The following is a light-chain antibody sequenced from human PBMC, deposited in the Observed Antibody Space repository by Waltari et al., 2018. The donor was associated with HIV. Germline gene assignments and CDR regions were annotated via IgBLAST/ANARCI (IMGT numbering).Light chain of an antibody. CDR1: SSDVGNYNL. CDR2: EVS. V-gene: IGLV2-23*02. Sequence: QSALTQPASVSGSPGQSITISCTGTSSDVGNYNLVSWYQQHPGKAPKLMIYEVSKRPSGVSNRFSGSKSGYTASLTISGLQAEDEADYYCCSYAGSVVFGGGTKLTVL. CDR3: CSYAGSVV. J-gene: IGLJ2*01.